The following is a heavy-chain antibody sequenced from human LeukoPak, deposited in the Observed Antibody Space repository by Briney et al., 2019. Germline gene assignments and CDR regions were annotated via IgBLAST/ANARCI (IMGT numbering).Heavy chain of an antibody. D-gene: IGHD5-12*01. J-gene: IGHJ4*02. Sequence: ASVKVSCKASGYTFTGYYMHWVRQAPGQGLEWMGWINPNSGGTNYAQKFQGRVTMTRDTSISTDYMELSRLRSDDTAVYYCAREDGYSGYQLDYWGQGTLVTVSS. CDR3: AREDGYSGYQLDY. CDR1: GYTFTGYY. V-gene: IGHV1-2*02. CDR2: INPNSGGT.